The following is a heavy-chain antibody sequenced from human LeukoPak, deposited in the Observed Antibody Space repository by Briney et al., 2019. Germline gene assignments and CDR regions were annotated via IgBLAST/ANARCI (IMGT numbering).Heavy chain of an antibody. CDR1: GFTFSSYE. Sequence: GGSPRLSCAASGFTFSSYEMNWVRQAPGKGLEWVSVIHSGGSTYHADSVKGRFTISRDSSKNTVYLQMNSMRVEDTAVYYCASLAGDIWGQGTMVTVSS. CDR3: ASLAGDI. D-gene: IGHD6-19*01. CDR2: IHSGGST. V-gene: IGHV3-66*02. J-gene: IGHJ3*02.